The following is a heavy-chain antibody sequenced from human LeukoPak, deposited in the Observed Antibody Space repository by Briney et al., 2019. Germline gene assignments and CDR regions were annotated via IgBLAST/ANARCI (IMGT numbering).Heavy chain of an antibody. J-gene: IGHJ4*02. Sequence: SETLSLTRAVYGGSFSGYYWSWIRQPPGKGLEWIGEINHSGSTNYNPSLKSRVTISVDTSKNQFSLKLSSVTAADTAVYYCARQSYRYEVDYWGQGTLVTVSS. CDR2: INHSGST. D-gene: IGHD1-1*01. CDR3: ARQSYRYEVDY. CDR1: GGSFSGYY. V-gene: IGHV4-34*01.